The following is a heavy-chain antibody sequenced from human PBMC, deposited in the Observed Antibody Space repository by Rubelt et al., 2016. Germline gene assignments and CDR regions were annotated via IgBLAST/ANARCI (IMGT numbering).Heavy chain of an antibody. CDR1: GGSIDSNSFY. D-gene: IGHD6-19*01. V-gene: IGHV4-39*01. J-gene: IGHJ4*02. Sequence: QLQLQESGPGLVKPSETLSLSCAVSGGSIDSNSFYWGWIRQPPGKGLEWIASVSYSGTAYYNPSLKSRVTMSVDTSKNQFSLKVNSVTAADTAVYYCARLEYSSGLYPHYWGQGTLVTVSS. CDR2: VSYSGTA. CDR3: ARLEYSSGLYPHY.